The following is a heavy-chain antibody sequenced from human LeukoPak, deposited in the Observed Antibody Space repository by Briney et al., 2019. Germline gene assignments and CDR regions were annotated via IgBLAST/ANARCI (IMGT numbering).Heavy chain of an antibody. D-gene: IGHD6-13*01. CDR1: GFTFSSYW. CDR2: IKQDGSEK. J-gene: IGHJ4*02. CDR3: AREDPVAAAAPSFDY. Sequence: GGSLRLSCAASGFTFSSYWMSWVRQAPGKGLEWVANIKQDGSEKYYVDSVKGRFTISRDNAKNSLYPQMNSLRAEDTAVYYCAREDPVAAAAPSFDYWGQGTLVTVSS. V-gene: IGHV3-7*03.